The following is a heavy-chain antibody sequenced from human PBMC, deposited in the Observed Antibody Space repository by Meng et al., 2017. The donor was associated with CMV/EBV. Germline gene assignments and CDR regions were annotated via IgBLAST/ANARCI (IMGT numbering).Heavy chain of an antibody. CDR1: GFTFSDYY. D-gene: IGHD3-3*01. CDR2: ISSSGSTI. Sequence: GESLKISCAASGFTFSDYYMSWIRQAPGKGLEWVSYISSSGSTIYYADSVKGRFTISRDNAKNSLYLRMNSLRAEDTAVYYCARTPHDFWSGYYFDYWGQGTLVTVSS. V-gene: IGHV3-11*01. CDR3: ARTPHDFWSGYYFDY. J-gene: IGHJ4*02.